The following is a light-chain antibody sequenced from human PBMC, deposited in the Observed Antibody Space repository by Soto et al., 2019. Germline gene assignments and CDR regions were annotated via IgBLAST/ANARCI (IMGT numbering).Light chain of an antibody. CDR2: GNN. Sequence: QSALTQPPSVSGAPGQGVSISCTGSSSNIGAGSDVHWYQHLPGTAPKLLIYGNNNRPSGVPDRFSGSKSGTSASLAITGLQAEDEADYYCQSYDRSLSGYVVFGGGTKLTVL. J-gene: IGLJ2*01. CDR3: QSYDRSLSGYVV. V-gene: IGLV1-40*01. CDR1: SSNIGAGSD.